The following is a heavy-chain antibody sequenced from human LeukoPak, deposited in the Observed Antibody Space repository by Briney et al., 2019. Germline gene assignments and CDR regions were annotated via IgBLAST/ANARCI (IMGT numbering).Heavy chain of an antibody. CDR3: ARGASTAAKYGMDV. V-gene: IGHV3-74*01. D-gene: IGHD2-21*02. CDR2: INTDGSSM. J-gene: IGHJ6*02. Sequence: PGGSLRLSCAASGFTFSSYWMHWVRQAPGKGLVWVSRINTDGSSMSYADSVKGRFTISRDNSKNTLYLQMNSLRTEDTAVYYCARGASTAAKYGMDVWGRGTAVTVSS. CDR1: GFTFSSYW.